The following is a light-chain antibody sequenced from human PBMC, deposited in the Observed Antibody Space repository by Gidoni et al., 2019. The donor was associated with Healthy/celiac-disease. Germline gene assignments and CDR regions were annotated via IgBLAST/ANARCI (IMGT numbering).Light chain of an antibody. J-gene: IGKJ2*01. V-gene: IGKV3-20*01. CDR2: GAS. CDR1: QSVSSSY. CDR3: QQYGSSPYT. Sequence: EIVLTQSPGTLFLSPGERATPSCRASQSVSSSYLAWYQQKPGQAPRLLIYGASSRATGIPDRFSGSGSGTDFTLTISRLEPEDFAVYYCQQYGSSPYTFGQGTKLEIK.